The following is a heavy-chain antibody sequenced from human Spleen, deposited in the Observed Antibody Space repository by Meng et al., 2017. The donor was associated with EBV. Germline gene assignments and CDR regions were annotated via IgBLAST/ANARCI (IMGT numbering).Heavy chain of an antibody. D-gene: IGHD6-25*01. Sequence: VQSRGVGPGLVKPSQTMSPTGDVSGGSISSGGYHWSWIRQPPGKGLEWIGYINYRGNTYDNPSLRSRAALSVDTSKNQFSLKLSSVTAADTSVYYCARGAAKWFDPWGPGTLVTVSS. CDR2: INYRGNT. CDR1: GGSISSGGYH. V-gene: IGHV4-30-4*01. CDR3: ARGAAKWFDP. J-gene: IGHJ5*02.